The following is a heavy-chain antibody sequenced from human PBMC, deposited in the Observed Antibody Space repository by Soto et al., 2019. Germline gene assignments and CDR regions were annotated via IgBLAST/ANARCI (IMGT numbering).Heavy chain of an antibody. V-gene: IGHV3-49*05. Sequence: EVRLAESGGGLVKPGRSLRLSCTTSGFTFGDYAMSWFRRAPGKGLEWVGFIRSKAYGGTTEYAASVKDRFTIPRDDFNGIAHSQMDSLEGEDTARYYCSAGLWFGNLSYLRGGELWGQGTLVTVSS. D-gene: IGHD3-10*01. CDR1: GFTFGDYA. CDR2: IRSKAYGGTT. J-gene: IGHJ4*02. CDR3: SAGLWFGNLSYLRGGEL.